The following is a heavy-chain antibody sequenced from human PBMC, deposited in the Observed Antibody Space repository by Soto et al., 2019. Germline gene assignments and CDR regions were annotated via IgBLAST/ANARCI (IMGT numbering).Heavy chain of an antibody. Sequence: GASVKLSCKSSGYWLTTDGICWGLQTPRKGLDWVSWISAYNGAKKYAQKCQERATLPTPKSHRKIELVVRNRTSDETAISYCARTGGGMAVRALEYWGGGTLVSVS. CDR3: ARTGGGMAVRALEY. CDR1: GYWLTTDG. J-gene: IGHJ4*02. CDR2: ISAYNGAK. D-gene: IGHD6-19*01. V-gene: IGHV1-18*04.